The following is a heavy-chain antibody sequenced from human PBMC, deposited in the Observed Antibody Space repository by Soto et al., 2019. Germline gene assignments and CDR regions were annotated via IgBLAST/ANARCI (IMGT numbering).Heavy chain of an antibody. Sequence: QVQLVESGGGVVQPGRSLRLSCAASGFTFSSYGMHWVHQAPGKGLEWVAVIWYDGSNKYYADSVKGRFTISRDNSKNTLYLQMNSLRAEDTAVYYCARESAVATIVSANYYGMDVWGQGTTVTVSS. V-gene: IGHV3-33*01. J-gene: IGHJ6*02. D-gene: IGHD5-12*01. CDR2: IWYDGSNK. CDR1: GFTFSSYG. CDR3: ARESAVATIVSANYYGMDV.